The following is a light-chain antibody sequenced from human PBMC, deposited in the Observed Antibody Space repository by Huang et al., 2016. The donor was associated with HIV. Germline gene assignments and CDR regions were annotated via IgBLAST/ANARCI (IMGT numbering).Light chain of an antibody. J-gene: IGKJ5*01. V-gene: IGKV3-11*01. CDR1: QRVSSY. CDR3: QQRAIWPPIT. CDR2: DAS. Sequence: EVVLTQSPATLSLSPGERATLSCRASQRVSSYLAWYQQKPGQAPRLLIYDASNRATGIPARCIGSGSGSDFTLTISSLEPEDFAIYYCQQRAIWPPITFGQGTRLDMK.